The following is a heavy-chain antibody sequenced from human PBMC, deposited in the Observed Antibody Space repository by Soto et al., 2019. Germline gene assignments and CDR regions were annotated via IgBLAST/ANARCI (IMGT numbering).Heavy chain of an antibody. CDR1: GYTFTSYG. Sequence: GASVKVSCKASGYTFTSYGISWVRQAPGQGLEWMGWISAYNGNTNYAQKLQGRVTMTTDTSTSTAYMELRSLRSDDTAVYYCARDPEVGATGSRAFDIWGQGTMVTVSS. V-gene: IGHV1-18*04. CDR2: ISAYNGNT. CDR3: ARDPEVGATGSRAFDI. J-gene: IGHJ3*02. D-gene: IGHD1-26*01.